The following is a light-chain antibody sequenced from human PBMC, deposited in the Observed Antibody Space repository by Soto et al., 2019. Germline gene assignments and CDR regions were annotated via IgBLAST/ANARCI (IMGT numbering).Light chain of an antibody. CDR2: DAS. CDR3: QQYGSPGT. Sequence: DIQMTQSPSTLSASVGDRVTITCRASQSISRWLAWYQQKPGKAPKVLIYDASNLETGVPSRFSGSRSGTDFTLTISRLEPEDFAVYYCQQYGSPGTFGQGTKVDIK. V-gene: IGKV1-5*01. J-gene: IGKJ1*01. CDR1: QSISRW.